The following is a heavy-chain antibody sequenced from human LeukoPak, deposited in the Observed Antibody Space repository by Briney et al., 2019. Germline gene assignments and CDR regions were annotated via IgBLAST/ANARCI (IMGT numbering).Heavy chain of an antibody. Sequence: ASETLSLTCTVSGGSISSYYWSWIRQPPGKGLEWIGEINHSGSTNYNPSLKSRVTISVDTSKNQFSLKLSSVTAADTAVYYCARFPHRTMITFGGVQSYGDYFDYWGQGTLVTVSS. CDR2: INHSGST. CDR3: ARFPHRTMITFGGVQSYGDYFDY. J-gene: IGHJ4*02. CDR1: GGSISSYY. V-gene: IGHV4-34*01. D-gene: IGHD3-16*01.